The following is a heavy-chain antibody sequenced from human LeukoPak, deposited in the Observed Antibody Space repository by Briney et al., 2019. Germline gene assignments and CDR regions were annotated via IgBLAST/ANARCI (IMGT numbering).Heavy chain of an antibody. J-gene: IGHJ4*02. CDR2: IYYSGST. D-gene: IGHD3-22*01. CDR3: ARGNYYDSSGYTYYFDY. V-gene: IGHV4-59*01. CDR1: GGSISSYY. Sequence: SETLSLTCTVSGGSISSYYWSWSRQPPGKGLEWIGYIYYSGSTNYNPSLKSRVTISVDTSKNQFSLKLSSVTAADTVVYYCARGNYYDSSGYTYYFDYWGQGTLVTVSS.